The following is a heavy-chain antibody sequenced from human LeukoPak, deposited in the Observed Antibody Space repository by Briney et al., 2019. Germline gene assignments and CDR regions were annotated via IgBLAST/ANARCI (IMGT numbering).Heavy chain of an antibody. Sequence: PGGSLRLSCAASGFAFGQYEMNWVRQAPGKGLEWIAYISVRAGTIYYGDSAEGRFTISRDDAKNSLYLQMNGLRVEDTAIYYCAKDFPHYYEVPHGMDVWGQGTMVTV. D-gene: IGHD3-22*01. CDR2: ISVRAGTI. V-gene: IGHV3-48*03. CDR3: AKDFPHYYEVPHGMDV. CDR1: GFAFGQYE. J-gene: IGHJ6*02.